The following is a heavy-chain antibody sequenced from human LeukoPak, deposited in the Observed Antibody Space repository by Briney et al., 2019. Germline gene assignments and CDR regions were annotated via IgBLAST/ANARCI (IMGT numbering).Heavy chain of an antibody. CDR3: ASAHKLNAFDI. CDR1: GGSISSYY. V-gene: IGHV4-59*01. D-gene: IGHD1-1*01. Sequence: SETLSLTCTVSGGSISSYYWSWIRQPPGKGLEWIGYIYYSGSTNYKPSLKSRVTISVDTSKNQFSLNLRSVTAADTAVYYCASAHKLNAFDIWGQGTMVTVSS. CDR2: IYYSGST. J-gene: IGHJ3*02.